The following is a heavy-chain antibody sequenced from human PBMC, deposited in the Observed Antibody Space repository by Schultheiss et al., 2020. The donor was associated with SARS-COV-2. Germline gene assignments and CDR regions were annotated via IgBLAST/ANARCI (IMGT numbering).Heavy chain of an antibody. V-gene: IGHV5-51*01. Sequence: GGSLRLSCKGSGYSFTSYWIGWVRQMPGKGLEWMGIIFPGDSDTRYRPSFQGQVTISADKSISTAYLQWSSLKASDTAMYYCARHGRPTYYYDSSGSAPPVYWGQGTLVTVSS. D-gene: IGHD3-22*01. CDR2: IFPGDSDT. CDR1: GYSFTSYW. CDR3: ARHGRPTYYYDSSGSAPPVY. J-gene: IGHJ4*02.